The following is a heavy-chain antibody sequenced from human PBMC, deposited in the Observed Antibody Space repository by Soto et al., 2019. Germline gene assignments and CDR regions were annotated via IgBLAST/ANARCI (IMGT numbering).Heavy chain of an antibody. CDR2: ISGSGGST. D-gene: IGHD2-2*02. V-gene: IGHV3-23*01. CDR1: GFTFSSYA. J-gene: IGHJ4*02. Sequence: GGSLRLSCAASGFTFSSYAMSWVRQAPGKGLEWVSAISGSGGSTYYADSVKGRFTISRDNSKNTLYLQMNSLRAEDTAVYYCAKEGEIVVVPAAIGFFDYWGQGIQVTVSS. CDR3: AKEGEIVVVPAAIGFFDY.